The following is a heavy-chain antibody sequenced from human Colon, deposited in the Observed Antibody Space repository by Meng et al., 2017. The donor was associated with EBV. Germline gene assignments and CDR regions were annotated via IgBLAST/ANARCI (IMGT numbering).Heavy chain of an antibody. J-gene: IGHJ5*02. CDR1: GYTFSTYT. V-gene: IGHV7-4-1*02. D-gene: IGHD2/OR15-2a*01. CDR2: ISTNTGTP. Sequence: QVQRGKSGFGLKKPGASVKVSCKASGYTFSTYTINWVRQAHGRGLEWMGWISTNTGTPTYTQGFTGRFVFSLDTSVSTAYLQISSLKAEDTAVYYCARGGNFDPWGQGTLVTVSS. CDR3: ARGGNFDP.